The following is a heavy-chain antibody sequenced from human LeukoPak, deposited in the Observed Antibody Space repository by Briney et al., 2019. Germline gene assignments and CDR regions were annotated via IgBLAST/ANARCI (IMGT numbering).Heavy chain of an antibody. J-gene: IGHJ6*02. CDR3: ARDEGWSYGVAYCYYYYGMDV. D-gene: IGHD5-18*01. CDR1: GYTFTSYR. Sequence: ASVKVSCKASGYTFTSYRISWVRQAPGQGLEWMGWISAYNGNTNYAQKLQGRVTMTTDTSTSTAYMELRSLRSDDTAVYYCARDEGWSYGVAYCYYYYGMDVWGQGTTVTVSS. V-gene: IGHV1-18*01. CDR2: ISAYNGNT.